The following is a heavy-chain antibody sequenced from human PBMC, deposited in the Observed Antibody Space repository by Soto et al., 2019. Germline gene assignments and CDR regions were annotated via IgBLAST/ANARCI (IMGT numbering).Heavy chain of an antibody. J-gene: IGHJ4*02. Sequence: SETLSLTCTVSGGSISSYYWSWIRQPPGKGLEWIGYIYYSGSTNYNPSLKSRVTISVDTSKNQFSLKLSSVTAADAAVYYCARHSDILTGYYRNFDYWGQGTLVTVSS. CDR3: ARHSDILTGYYRNFDY. V-gene: IGHV4-59*01. D-gene: IGHD3-9*01. CDR1: GGSISSYY. CDR2: IYYSGST.